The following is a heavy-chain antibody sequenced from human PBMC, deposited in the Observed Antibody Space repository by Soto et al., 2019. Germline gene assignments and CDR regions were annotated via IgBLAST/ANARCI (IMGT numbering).Heavy chain of an antibody. CDR2: INAGNWNT. Sequence: ASVKVSCKASGYTFSNFAMHWVRQAPGQRPEWMGWINAGNWNTKYSQKFQGRVTITRDTPASTAYMELSSLRSEDTAVYYCARDLDYGGNLPSPYWGQGTLVTVSS. J-gene: IGHJ4*02. CDR1: GYTFSNFA. CDR3: ARDLDYGGNLPSPY. V-gene: IGHV1-3*01. D-gene: IGHD4-17*01.